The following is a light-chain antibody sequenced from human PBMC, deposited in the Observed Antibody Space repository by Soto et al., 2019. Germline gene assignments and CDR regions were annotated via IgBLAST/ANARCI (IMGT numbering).Light chain of an antibody. J-gene: IGKJ1*01. CDR3: QQYNSYSPWT. V-gene: IGKV1-5*01. CDR1: QSISSW. CDR2: DAS. Sequence: DIQMTQSPSTLSASLGDRVTITCRASQSISSWLAWYQQKPGKAPKLLIYDASSLESGVPSRFSGSGSGTEFTLTISSLQPDDFATYYCQQYNSYSPWTFXQGTK.